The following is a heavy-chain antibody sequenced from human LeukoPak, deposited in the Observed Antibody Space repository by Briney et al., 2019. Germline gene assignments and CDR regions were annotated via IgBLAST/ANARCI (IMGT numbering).Heavy chain of an antibody. Sequence: SETLSLTCTVSGGSISSSSYYWGWIRQPPGKGLEWIGSIYYSGSTYYNPSLKSRVTISVDTSKNQFSLKLSSVTAADTAVYYCARDSMDCSGGSCPEAWGQGTLVTVSS. CDR3: ARDSMDCSGGSCPEA. V-gene: IGHV4-39*07. D-gene: IGHD2-15*01. CDR1: GGSISSSSYY. J-gene: IGHJ5*02. CDR2: IYYSGST.